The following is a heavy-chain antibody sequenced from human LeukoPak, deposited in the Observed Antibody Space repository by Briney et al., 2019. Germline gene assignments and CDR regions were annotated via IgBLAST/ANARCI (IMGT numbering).Heavy chain of an antibody. J-gene: IGHJ4*02. Sequence: GGSLRLSCAASGFTFSSHDMHWVRQGTGIGLEWVSAIGTAGDTYYPGSVKGRFTISRENAKNSLYLQMNSLRAGDTAVYYCARAARGGWYEYWGQGTPVTVSS. V-gene: IGHV3-13*01. D-gene: IGHD6-19*01. CDR3: ARAARGGWYEY. CDR2: IGTAGDT. CDR1: GFTFSSHD.